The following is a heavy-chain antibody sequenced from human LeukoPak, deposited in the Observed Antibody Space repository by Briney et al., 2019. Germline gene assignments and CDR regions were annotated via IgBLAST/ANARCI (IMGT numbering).Heavy chain of an antibody. CDR1: GFSFTSHS. D-gene: IGHD3-22*01. CDR3: AREYLKSGYSEGYDAFDI. Sequence: PGESLRLSCAGSGFSFTSHSMHWVRQAPGKGLEYVSAISPNANSRYYASSVKGRFTISRDMSKNTMFLQMRSLGVEDMAVYYCAREYLKSGYSEGYDAFDIWGPGTMVTVSS. V-gene: IGHV3-64*01. CDR2: ISPNANSR. J-gene: IGHJ3*02.